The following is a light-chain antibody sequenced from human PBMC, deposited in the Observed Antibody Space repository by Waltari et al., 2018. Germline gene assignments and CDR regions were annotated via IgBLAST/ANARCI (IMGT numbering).Light chain of an antibody. V-gene: IGKV4-1*01. CDR3: QEYYTTLRA. CDR1: QSVLNTSNNKNY. J-gene: IGKJ1*01. Sequence: DIVMTQSPESLAVSLGERATINCKSRQSVLNTSNNKNYLAWYQQKPGQPPKLLIYWASTRESGVPDRFSVRGSGTDCTVTISSRQAEEVAVDYCQEYYTTLRAFGQGTKVEIK. CDR2: WAS.